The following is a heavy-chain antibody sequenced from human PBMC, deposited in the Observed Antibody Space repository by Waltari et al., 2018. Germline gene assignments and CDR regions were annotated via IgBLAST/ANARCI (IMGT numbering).Heavy chain of an antibody. CDR3: ARGGLNWNHFRYYYYYMDV. CDR2: IYYRGST. D-gene: IGHD1-1*01. Sequence: QLQLQESGPGLVKPSETLSLTCTVSGGSISSSSYYWGWIRQPPGKGLEWIGSIYYRGSTYYHPSLKSRVTISVDTSKNQFSLKLSAVTAADTAVYYCARGGLNWNHFRYYYYYMDVWGNGTTVTISS. CDR1: GGSISSSSYY. J-gene: IGHJ6*03. V-gene: IGHV4-39*07.